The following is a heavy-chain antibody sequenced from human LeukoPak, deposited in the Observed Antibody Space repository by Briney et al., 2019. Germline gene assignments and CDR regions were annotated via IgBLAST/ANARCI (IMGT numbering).Heavy chain of an antibody. D-gene: IGHD3-3*01. CDR3: ASRSPSRTYDFWSGYYLHDAFDI. Sequence: GGSLRLSCAASGFTVSSNCMSWVRQAPGRGLEWVSVIYSGGSTYYADSVKGRFTISRDNSKNTLYLQMNSLRAEDTAVYYCASRSPSRTYDFWSGYYLHDAFDIWGQGTMVTVSS. CDR1: GFTVSSNC. J-gene: IGHJ3*02. V-gene: IGHV3-66*02. CDR2: IYSGGST.